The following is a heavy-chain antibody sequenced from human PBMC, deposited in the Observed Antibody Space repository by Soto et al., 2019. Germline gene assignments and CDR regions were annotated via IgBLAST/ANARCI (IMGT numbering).Heavy chain of an antibody. Sequence: ASVKVSCKASGYTFGNNDISWVRQATGQGLEWMGWMNPNSGNTGYAQKFQGRVSMTRNTPITTAYLELSSLRSDDTAIYYCARMATSGTLNWFDPWGQGTLVTV. CDR2: MNPNSGNT. J-gene: IGHJ5*02. CDR3: ARMATSGTLNWFDP. V-gene: IGHV1-8*01. CDR1: GYTFGNND.